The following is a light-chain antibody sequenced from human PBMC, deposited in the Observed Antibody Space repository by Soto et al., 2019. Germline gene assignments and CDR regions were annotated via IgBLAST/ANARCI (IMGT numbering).Light chain of an antibody. Sequence: IVMTQSPATLSVSTGERATLSCRASQSVSSNLAWYQQKPGQAPRLLIYGASTRATGIPARFSGSGSGTEFTLTISSLQSEDFADYYCQQYNNWPLTFGGGTKVDI. J-gene: IGKJ4*01. CDR1: QSVSSN. V-gene: IGKV3-15*01. CDR3: QQYNNWPLT. CDR2: GAS.